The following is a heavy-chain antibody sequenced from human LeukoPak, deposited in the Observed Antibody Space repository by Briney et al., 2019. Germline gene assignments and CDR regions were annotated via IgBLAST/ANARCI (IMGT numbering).Heavy chain of an antibody. V-gene: IGHV3-9*01. Sequence: PGRSLRLSCAASGFTFDDYAMQWVRQAAGKGLEWVSGISWNSGSIGYADPVKGRFTISRDNAKNSLYLQMNSLRAEDTALYYCAKEKYCSGGSCYSAHYYYYGMDVWGQGTTVTVSS. CDR3: AKEKYCSGGSCYSAHYYYYGMDV. CDR1: GFTFDDYA. CDR2: ISWNSGSI. J-gene: IGHJ6*02. D-gene: IGHD2-15*01.